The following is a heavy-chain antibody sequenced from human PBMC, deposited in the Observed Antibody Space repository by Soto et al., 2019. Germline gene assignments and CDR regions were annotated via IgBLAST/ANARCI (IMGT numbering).Heavy chain of an antibody. CDR1: GVTVCSYG. CDR2: ISYDGSNK. D-gene: IGHD3-22*01. CDR3: AKDGPDYYDSSGYYSGYYGMDV. Sequence: HGGSPRICCAACGVTVCSYGMDGVRQEPGKGLEWVAVISYDGSNKYYADSVKGRFTISRDNSKNTLYLQMNSLRAEDTAVYYCAKDGPDYYDSSGYYSGYYGMDVWGQGTTVTVSS. J-gene: IGHJ6*02. V-gene: IGHV3-30*18.